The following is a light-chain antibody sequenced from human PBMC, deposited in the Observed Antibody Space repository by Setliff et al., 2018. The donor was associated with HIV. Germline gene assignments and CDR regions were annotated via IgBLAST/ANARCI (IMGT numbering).Light chain of an antibody. CDR2: EVS. Sequence: QSALTQPASVSGSPGQSITISCTGTSSDVGGYNYVSWYQQHPGKAPQHMIYEVSNRPSGISNRFSGSRSLNTASLTISGLQAEDEADYYCSSYTTSSFVFFGGGTKVTVL. V-gene: IGLV2-14*01. J-gene: IGLJ2*01. CDR1: SSDVGGYNY. CDR3: SSYTTSSFVF.